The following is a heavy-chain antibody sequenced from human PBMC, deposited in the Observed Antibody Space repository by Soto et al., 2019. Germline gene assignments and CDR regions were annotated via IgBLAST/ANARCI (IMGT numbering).Heavy chain of an antibody. V-gene: IGHV3-48*01. D-gene: IGHD2-2*01. CDR3: TTGYHRSVVPAAMARYYYYYMDV. CDR1: GFTFSSYS. J-gene: IGHJ6*03. Sequence: GGSLRLSCAASGFTFSSYSMNWVRQAPGKGLEWVSYISSSSSTIYYADSVKGRFTISRDNAKNSLYLQMNSLKTEDTAVYYCTTGYHRSVVPAAMARYYYYYMDVWGKGTTVTVSS. CDR2: ISSSSSTI.